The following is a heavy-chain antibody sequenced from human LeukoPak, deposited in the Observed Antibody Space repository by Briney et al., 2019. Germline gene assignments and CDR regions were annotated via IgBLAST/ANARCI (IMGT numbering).Heavy chain of an antibody. D-gene: IGHD6-13*01. V-gene: IGHV4-59*01. CDR1: GGSISSYY. J-gene: IGHJ4*02. CDR2: IYYSGST. CDR3: ARASTSGQLVDFDY. Sequence: PSETLSLTCTVSGGSISSYYWSWIRQPLGKGLEWIGYIYYSGSTNYNPSLKSRVTISVDTSKNQFSLKLSSVTAADTAVYYCARASTSGQLVDFDYWGQGTLVTVSS.